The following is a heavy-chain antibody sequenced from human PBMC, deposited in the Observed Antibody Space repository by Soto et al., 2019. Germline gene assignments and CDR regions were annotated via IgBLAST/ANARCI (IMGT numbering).Heavy chain of an antibody. D-gene: IGHD6-13*01. CDR1: GYTFTIYG. CDR3: AREGFAAAGTNYYYMDV. J-gene: IGHJ6*03. CDR2: ISAYNGNT. V-gene: IGHV1-18*01. Sequence: ASVKGACKASGYTFTIYGSSWVRQDTGQGLEWMGWISAYNGNTNYTQKLQGRVTMTTDTSTSTAYMELRSLRSDDTAVYYCAREGFAAAGTNYYYMDVWGKGTTVTVSS.